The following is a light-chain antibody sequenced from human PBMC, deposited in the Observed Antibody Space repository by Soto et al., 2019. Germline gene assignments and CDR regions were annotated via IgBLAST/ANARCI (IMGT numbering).Light chain of an antibody. CDR1: NIGTKR. CDR3: QVWDTSGGPHVL. J-gene: IGLJ2*01. CDR2: DDS. V-gene: IGLV3-21*02. Sequence: SYVLTQPPSVSVAPGQTAKITCGGNNIGTKRVHWYQQKTGQAPVLVVYDDSDRPSGIPERFSGSNSGNTATLTASRVEAGDEADYYCQVWDTSGGPHVLFGGGTKLTVL.